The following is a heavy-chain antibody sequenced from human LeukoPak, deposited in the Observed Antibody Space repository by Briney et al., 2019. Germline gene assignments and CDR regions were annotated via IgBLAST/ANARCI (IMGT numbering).Heavy chain of an antibody. CDR1: GYTFTGYY. CDR2: INPNSGGT. CDR3: ARVVVAAKGFDP. Sequence: GASVKVSCKASGYTFTGYYMHWVRQAPGQGLEWRGWINPNSGGTNYAQKFQGRVTMTRDTSISTAYMELSRLRSDDTAVYYCARVVVAAKGFDPWGQGTLVTVSS. D-gene: IGHD2-15*01. V-gene: IGHV1-2*02. J-gene: IGHJ5*02.